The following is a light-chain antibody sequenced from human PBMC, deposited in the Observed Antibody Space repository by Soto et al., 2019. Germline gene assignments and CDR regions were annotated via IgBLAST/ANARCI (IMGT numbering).Light chain of an antibody. CDR2: GAS. V-gene: IGKV3-15*01. Sequence: EIVMTQSPATLSVSPGERATLWCRASQSVSSNLAWYQQKPGQAPRLLIYGASTRATGIPARFSGSGSGTEFTLTISSLQSEDFAVYYCQQYNNWTFGQGTKVDIK. CDR1: QSVSSN. CDR3: QQYNNWT. J-gene: IGKJ1*01.